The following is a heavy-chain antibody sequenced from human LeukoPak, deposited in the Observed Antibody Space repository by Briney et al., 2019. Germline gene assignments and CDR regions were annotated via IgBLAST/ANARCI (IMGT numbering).Heavy chain of an antibody. V-gene: IGHV1-18*01. CDR1: GYTFTSYG. CDR2: ISAYNGNT. Sequence: ASVKVSCKASGYTFTSYGISWVRQALGQGLEWMGWISAYNGNTNYAQKLQGRVTMTTDTSTSTAYVELRSLRSDDTAVYYCARSIAAAVPDSWFDPWGQGTLVTVSS. D-gene: IGHD6-13*01. J-gene: IGHJ5*02. CDR3: ARSIAAAVPDSWFDP.